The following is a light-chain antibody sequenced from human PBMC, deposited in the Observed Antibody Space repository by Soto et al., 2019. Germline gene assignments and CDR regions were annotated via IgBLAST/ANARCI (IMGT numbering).Light chain of an antibody. Sequence: DIQMTQSPSVLSASVGDRVTITCRASQDIRNSLAWYQQRPGKAPELLISQADDLLGGVPSRFSGCGSGTGFSITVGRPQADAYATYFCHHYYSYTTFGQGNKLE. CDR2: QAD. CDR1: QDIRNS. CDR3: HHYYSYTT. J-gene: IGKJ2*01. V-gene: IGKV1-5*03.